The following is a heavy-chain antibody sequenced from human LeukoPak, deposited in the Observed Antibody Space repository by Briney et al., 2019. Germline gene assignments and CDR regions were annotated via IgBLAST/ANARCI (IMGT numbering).Heavy chain of an antibody. CDR2: INPSGGST. D-gene: IGHD4-17*01. V-gene: IGHV1-46*01. Sequence: ASVKVSCKASGYTFTSYYMHWVRLAPGQGLEWMGIINPSGGSTSYAQKFQGRVTMTRDMSTSTVYMELSSLRSEDTAVYYCARTPPVTTVFDYWGQGTLVTVSS. CDR1: GYTFTSYY. J-gene: IGHJ4*02. CDR3: ARTPPVTTVFDY.